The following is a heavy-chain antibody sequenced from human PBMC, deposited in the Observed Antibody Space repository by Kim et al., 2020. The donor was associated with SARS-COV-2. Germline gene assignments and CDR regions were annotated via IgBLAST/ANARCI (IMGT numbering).Heavy chain of an antibody. CDR3: ARYVRNDGAVH. CDR2: TTCDGGGS. J-gene: IGHJ4*02. CDR1: GFTFSDFA. Sequence: GGSLRLSCSASGFTFSDFAIHWVRRAPGMGLQYVSATTCDGGGSYYADSVKDRFTIFRDNSKNTLYLQMSSLRVEDTAVYYCARYVRNDGAVHWGQGTLVTVSS. V-gene: IGHV3-64*04. D-gene: IGHD3-10*02.